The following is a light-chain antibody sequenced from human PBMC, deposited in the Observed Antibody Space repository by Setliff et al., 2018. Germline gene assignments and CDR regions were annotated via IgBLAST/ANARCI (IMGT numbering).Light chain of an antibody. CDR1: SSDIGDSNY. CDR3: SSYAGSNNYV. Sequence: QSALAQPASVSGSPGQSITISCTGASSDIGDSNYVSWYQQHPGKAPKLMIYEVSKWPSGVPDRFSGSKSGNTASLTVSGLQAEDEADYYCSSYAGSNNYVFGTGTKVTVL. J-gene: IGLJ1*01. V-gene: IGLV2-8*01. CDR2: EVS.